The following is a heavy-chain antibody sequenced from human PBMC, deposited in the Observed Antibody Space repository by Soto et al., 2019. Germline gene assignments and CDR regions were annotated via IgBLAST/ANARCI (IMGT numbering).Heavy chain of an antibody. Sequence: PGGSLRLSCAASGFTFSSYAMHWVRQAPGKGLEYVSAISSNGGSTYYANSVKGRFTISRDNSKNTLYLQMGSLRAEDMAVYYCARELALLWFGESVGAFDIWGQGTMVTVSS. D-gene: IGHD3-10*01. CDR2: ISSNGGST. CDR3: ARELALLWFGESVGAFDI. V-gene: IGHV3-64*01. CDR1: GFTFSSYA. J-gene: IGHJ3*02.